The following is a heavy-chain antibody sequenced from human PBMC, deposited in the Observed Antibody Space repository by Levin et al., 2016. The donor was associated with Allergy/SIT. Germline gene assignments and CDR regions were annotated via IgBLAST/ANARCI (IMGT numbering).Heavy chain of an antibody. CDR3: ANLGDYSDTGALDY. V-gene: IGHV3-23*01. D-gene: IGHD4-17*01. CDR2: ISGSGGST. Sequence: VRQAPGKGLEWVSAISGSGGSTYYADSVKGRFTISRDNSKNTLYLQMNSLRAEDTAVYYCANLGDYSDTGALDYWGQGTLVTVSS. J-gene: IGHJ4*02.